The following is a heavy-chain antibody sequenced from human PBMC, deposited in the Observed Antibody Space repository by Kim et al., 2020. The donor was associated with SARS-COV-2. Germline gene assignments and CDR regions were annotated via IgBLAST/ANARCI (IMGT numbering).Heavy chain of an antibody. Sequence: AQKFQGRVTITADKSTSTAYMELSSLRTEDTAVYYCARDGNIGAVAGNDYWGQGTLVTVSS. D-gene: IGHD6-19*01. CDR3: ARDGNIGAVAGNDY. J-gene: IGHJ4*02. V-gene: IGHV1-69*04.